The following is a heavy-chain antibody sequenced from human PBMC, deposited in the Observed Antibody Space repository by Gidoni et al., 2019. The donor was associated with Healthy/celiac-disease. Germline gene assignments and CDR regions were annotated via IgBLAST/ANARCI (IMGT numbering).Heavy chain of an antibody. CDR3: ARVTYDSSGYYSSFDY. J-gene: IGHJ4*02. D-gene: IGHD3-22*01. CDR1: GFTFSSYG. Sequence: QVQLVESGGGVVQPGRSLRLSCAASGFTFSSYGMHWVRQAPGKGLEWVAVIWYDGSNKYYADSVKGRFTISRDNSKNTLYLQMNSLRAEDTAVYYCARVTYDSSGYYSSFDYWGQGTLVTVSS. V-gene: IGHV3-33*01. CDR2: IWYDGSNK.